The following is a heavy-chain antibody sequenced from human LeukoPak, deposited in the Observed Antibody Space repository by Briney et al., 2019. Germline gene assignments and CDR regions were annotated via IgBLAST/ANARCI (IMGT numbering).Heavy chain of an antibody. CDR2: IYYSGST. V-gene: IGHV4-39*07. CDR1: GGSISSSSYY. Sequence: SETLSLTCTVSGGSISSSSYYWGWIRQPPGKGLEWIGSIYYSGSTYYNPSLKSRVTISVDTSKNQFSLKLSSVTAADTAVYYCARMQGHELLWFGASQALDVWGKGTTVTVSS. CDR3: ARMQGHELLWFGASQALDV. J-gene: IGHJ6*04. D-gene: IGHD3-10*01.